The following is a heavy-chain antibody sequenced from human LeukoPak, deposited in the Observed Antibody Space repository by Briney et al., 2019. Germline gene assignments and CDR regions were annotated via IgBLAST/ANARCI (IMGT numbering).Heavy chain of an antibody. CDR1: GGTFSSYG. CDR3: AKEHHYDFWSGYSERRIYYYMDV. D-gene: IGHD3-3*01. CDR2: IRYDGSNK. J-gene: IGHJ6*03. Sequence: SCKASGGTFSSYGMHWVRQAPGKGLEWVAFIRYDGSNKYYADSVKGRFTISRDNSKNTLYLQMNSLRAEDTAVYYCAKEHHYDFWSGYSERRIYYYMDVWGKGTTVTVSS. V-gene: IGHV3-30*02.